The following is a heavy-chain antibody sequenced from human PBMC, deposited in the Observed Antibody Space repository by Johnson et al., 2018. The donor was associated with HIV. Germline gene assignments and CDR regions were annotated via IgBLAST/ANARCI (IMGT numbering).Heavy chain of an antibody. V-gene: IGHV3-66*01. CDR2: IYSGGST. CDR1: GFTVSSDY. D-gene: IGHD1-7*01. Sequence: VQLVESGGGLVQPGGSLRLSCAASGFTVSSDYISWVRQAPGKGLEWVSVIYSGGSTYYADSVKGRLIISRDNAKNSLYLQMNSLRAEDTALYYCARDHTPVTGTTYHDAVEIWGQGTMVTVSS. CDR3: ARDHTPVTGTTYHDAVEI. J-gene: IGHJ3*02.